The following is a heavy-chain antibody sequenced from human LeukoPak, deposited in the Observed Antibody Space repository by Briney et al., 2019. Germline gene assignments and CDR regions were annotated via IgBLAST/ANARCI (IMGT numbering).Heavy chain of an antibody. D-gene: IGHD2-2*01. CDR3: ARDIHPIDQGRRLSGRYFDY. Sequence: VASVKVSCKASGYTFTSYYMHWVRQAPGQGLEWMGWINPSSGGTNYAQKFQGWVTMTRDTSISTAYMELSRLRSDDTAVYYCARDIHPIDQGRRLSGRYFDYWGQGTLVTVSS. J-gene: IGHJ4*02. CDR2: INPSSGGT. V-gene: IGHV1-2*04. CDR1: GYTFTSYY.